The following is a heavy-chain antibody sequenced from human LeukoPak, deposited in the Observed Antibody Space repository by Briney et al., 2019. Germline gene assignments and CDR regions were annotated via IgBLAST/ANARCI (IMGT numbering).Heavy chain of an antibody. CDR1: GYTFTSYD. D-gene: IGHD2-15*01. CDR3: ARELSGGYFDY. Sequence: ASVKVSCKASGYTFTSYDINWVRQATGQGLEWMGWMNPNSGNTGYAQTFQGRVTMTRDTSTSTVYMELSSLRSEDTAFYYCARELSGGYFDYWGQGTLVTVSS. J-gene: IGHJ4*02. V-gene: IGHV1-8*02. CDR2: MNPNSGNT.